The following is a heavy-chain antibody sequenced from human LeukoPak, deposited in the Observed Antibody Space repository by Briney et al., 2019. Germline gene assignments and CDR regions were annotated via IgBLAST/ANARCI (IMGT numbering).Heavy chain of an antibody. J-gene: IGHJ4*02. CDR3: ARDARIRRGYNAY. Sequence: ASVKVSCKASGYTFTSYDINWVRQATGQGLEWMGWMNPNSGNTGYAQKFQGRVTMTRNTSISTAYMELSSLRSDDTAVYYCARDARIRRGYNAYWGQGTLVTVSS. CDR1: GYTFTSYD. D-gene: IGHD5-18*01. V-gene: IGHV1-8*01. CDR2: MNPNSGNT.